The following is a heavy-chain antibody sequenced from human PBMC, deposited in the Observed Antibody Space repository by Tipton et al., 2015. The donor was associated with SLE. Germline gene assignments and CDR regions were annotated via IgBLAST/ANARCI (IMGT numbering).Heavy chain of an antibody. Sequence: LRLSCTVSRGSISSYYWSWIRQPPGQGLEWIGHVFYNGETNYNPSLKGRVTTSLDTSMKQFSLNLMSVTSADTAVYYCASLRFYGDYDLGRWGQGALVTVSS. D-gene: IGHD4-17*01. V-gene: IGHV4-59*01. CDR1: RGSISSYY. CDR3: ASLRFYGDYDLGR. J-gene: IGHJ4*02. CDR2: VFYNGET.